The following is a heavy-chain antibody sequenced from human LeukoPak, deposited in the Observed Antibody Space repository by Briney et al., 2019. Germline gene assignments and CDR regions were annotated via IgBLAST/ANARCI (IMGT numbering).Heavy chain of an antibody. J-gene: IGHJ4*02. Sequence: GGSLRLSCAASRFTFSSYEMNWVRQAPGKGLEWVSYISSSGNTIYYANSVKGRFIISRDNAKGSLYLQMNSLRAEDTAIYYCARDPTTLTTFALGYFDFWGQGTLVTVSS. D-gene: IGHD4-11*01. V-gene: IGHV3-48*03. CDR3: ARDPTTLTTFALGYFDF. CDR1: RFTFSSYE. CDR2: ISSSGNTI.